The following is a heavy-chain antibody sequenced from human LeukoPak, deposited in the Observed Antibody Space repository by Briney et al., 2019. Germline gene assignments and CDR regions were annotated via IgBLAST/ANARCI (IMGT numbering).Heavy chain of an antibody. CDR2: IYYSGST. CDR1: GGSISSSSYY. V-gene: IGHV4-39*07. J-gene: IGHJ4*02. CDR3: ASGSGSYGGYDY. Sequence: SETLSLTCTVSGGSISSSSYYWGWIRQPPGKGLEWIGSIYYSGSTYYNPSLKSRVTISVDTSKNQFSLKLSSVTAADTAVYYCASGSGSYGGYDYWGQGTLVTVSS. D-gene: IGHD1-26*01.